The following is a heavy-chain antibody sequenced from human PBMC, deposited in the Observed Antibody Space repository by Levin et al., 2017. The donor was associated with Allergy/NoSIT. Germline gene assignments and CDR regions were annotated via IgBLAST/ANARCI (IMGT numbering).Heavy chain of an antibody. V-gene: IGHV1-46*03. D-gene: IGHD3-10*01. Sequence: ASVKVSCKTSGYTFVNHYMHWVRQAPGQGLEWMGLVNPSGRSSDYARKFQGRVTMTSDTSTSTVYLQLSRLRSDDTAIYYCVREPNYYGPGNYIRYYPFYMDVWGKGTTVTVS. J-gene: IGHJ6*03. CDR1: GYTFVNHY. CDR2: VNPSGRSS. CDR3: VREPNYYGPGNYIRYYPFYMDV.